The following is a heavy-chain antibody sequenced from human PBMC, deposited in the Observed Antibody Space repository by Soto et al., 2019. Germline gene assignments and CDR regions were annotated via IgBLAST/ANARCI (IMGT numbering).Heavy chain of an antibody. CDR1: GGSFSGYY. CDR2: INHSGST. Sequence: PSETLSLTCAVYGGSFSGYYWSWIRQPPGKGLEWIGEINHSGSTNYNPSLKSRVTISVDTSKNQFSLKLSSVTAADTAVYYCASGRARDYYYYGMDVWGQGTTVTV. CDR3: ASGRARDYYYYGMDV. J-gene: IGHJ6*02. V-gene: IGHV4-34*01.